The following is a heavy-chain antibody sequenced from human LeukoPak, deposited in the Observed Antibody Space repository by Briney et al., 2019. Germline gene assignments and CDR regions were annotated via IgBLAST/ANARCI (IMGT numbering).Heavy chain of an antibody. CDR1: GYPFSAHF. CDR2: VNAGNGNT. CDR3: ARDYSNYEYDY. V-gene: IGHV1-3*01. Sequence: ASVRVSCKASGYPFSAHFLNWVRQAPGQRLEWMGWVNAGNGNTRYLQKFQDRITITRDTSANTAYMDLRSLRYEDTAVYYCARDYSNYEYDYWGQGTLVTVSS. J-gene: IGHJ4*02. D-gene: IGHD4-11*01.